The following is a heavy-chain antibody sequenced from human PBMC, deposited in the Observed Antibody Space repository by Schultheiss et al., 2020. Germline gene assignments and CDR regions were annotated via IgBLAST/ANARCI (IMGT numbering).Heavy chain of an antibody. D-gene: IGHD3-22*01. J-gene: IGHJ6*02. CDR1: GGSISSYY. V-gene: IGHV4-59*12. CDR2: IYYSGST. CDR3: ARDRNYDSSGYYYYGMDV. Sequence: SDTLSLTCTVSGGSISSYYWSWIRQPPGKGLEWIGYIYYSGSTNYNPSLKSRVTISVDTSKNQFSLKLSSVTAADTAVYYCARDRNYDSSGYYYYGMDVWGQGTTVTVSS.